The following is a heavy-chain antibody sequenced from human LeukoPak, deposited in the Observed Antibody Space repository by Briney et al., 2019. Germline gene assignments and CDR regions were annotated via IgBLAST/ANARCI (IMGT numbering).Heavy chain of an antibody. J-gene: IGHJ4*02. CDR3: AKAQYLPLLYDQAY. D-gene: IGHD2-2*01. V-gene: IGHV3-23*01. Sequence: GGSLRLSCAASGFTFSSYAMSWVRQAPGKGLEWVSAISGSGGSTYYADSVKGRFTVSRDSSTNTLYLQMNSLRIEDTAVYYCAKAQYLPLLYDQAYWGQGTLVTVSS. CDR2: ISGSGGST. CDR1: GFTFSSYA.